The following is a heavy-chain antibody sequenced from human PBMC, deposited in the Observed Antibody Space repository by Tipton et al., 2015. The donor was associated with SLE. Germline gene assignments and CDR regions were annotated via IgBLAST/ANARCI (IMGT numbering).Heavy chain of an antibody. CDR2: TYHSGMT. J-gene: IGHJ4*02. CDR3: ARGGGSYYDY. Sequence: TLSLTCTVSGGSISNYYCHWIRQSPGKGLEWIGYTYHSGMTNYNPSPKSRVTMSIETSKNQFSLRVRSVTAADTAVYYCARGGGSYYDYWGQGTLVTVSS. D-gene: IGHD1-26*01. V-gene: IGHV4-59*08. CDR1: GGSISNYY.